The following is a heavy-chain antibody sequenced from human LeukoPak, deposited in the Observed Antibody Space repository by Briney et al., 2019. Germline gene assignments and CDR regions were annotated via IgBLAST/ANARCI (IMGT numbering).Heavy chain of an antibody. J-gene: IGHJ4*02. Sequence: GGSLRLSCAASGFTFSNSAMYWVRQAPGKGLEFVSVISTNGDRTYYADSVKGRFTISRDNAKNTLYLQMGSLRADDMAVYYCARGVAISSSGWYDTFDYWGQGALVTISS. CDR2: ISTNGDRT. D-gene: IGHD6-19*01. CDR1: GFTFSNSA. V-gene: IGHV3-64*02. CDR3: ARGVAISSSGWYDTFDY.